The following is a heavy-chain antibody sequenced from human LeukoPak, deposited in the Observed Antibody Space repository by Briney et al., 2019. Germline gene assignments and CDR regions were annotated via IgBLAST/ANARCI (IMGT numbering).Heavy chain of an antibody. CDR1: GFTVSHYD. J-gene: IGHJ4*02. D-gene: IGHD5-12*01. Sequence: GGSLRLSCAASGFTVSHYDMNWVRQAPGKGLEWVSYISYSSTTIYYADSVRGRFTISRDNAENSLYLQMSSLRAEDTAVYYCVRDTSGHLDYWGQGTLVTVSS. CDR3: VRDTSGHLDY. CDR2: ISYSSTTI. V-gene: IGHV3-48*04.